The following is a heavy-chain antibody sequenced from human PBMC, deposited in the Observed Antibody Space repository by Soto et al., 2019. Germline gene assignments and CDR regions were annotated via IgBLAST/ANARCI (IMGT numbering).Heavy chain of an antibody. D-gene: IGHD3-16*01. CDR3: TIDSVDDTKGEY. CDR1: GFTVSNKY. Sequence: EVQLVESGGGLIQPGGSLRLSCAAYGFTVSNKYFSWVRQAPGKGLEWVSVIYADGRTFYADSVKGRFTISRDSSKNTLFIQMHIMRVEDTALYYCTIDSVDDTKGEYWCKGTLVTVYS. J-gene: IGHJ4*01. CDR2: IYADGRT. V-gene: IGHV3-53*01.